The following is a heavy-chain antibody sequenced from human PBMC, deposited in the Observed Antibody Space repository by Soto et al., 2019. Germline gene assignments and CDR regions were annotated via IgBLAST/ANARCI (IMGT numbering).Heavy chain of an antibody. J-gene: IGHJ6*03. V-gene: IGHV4-59*01. CDR1: GGSISSYY. CDR2: IYYSGST. D-gene: IGHD2-2*02. Sequence: SETLSLTCTVSGGSISSYYWSWIRQPPGKGLEWIGYIYYSGSTNYNPSLKSRVTISVDTSKNQFSLKLISVTAADTAVYYCARVDRGYRYCSSTSCYSVRDYYYYYMDVWGKGTTVTVSS. CDR3: ARVDRGYRYCSSTSCYSVRDYYYYYMDV.